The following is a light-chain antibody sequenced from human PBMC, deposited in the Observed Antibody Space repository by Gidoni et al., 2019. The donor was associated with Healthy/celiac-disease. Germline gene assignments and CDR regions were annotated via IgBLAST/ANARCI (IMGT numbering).Light chain of an antibody. CDR1: QSVSSY. Sequence: EIVLTQSPATLSLSPGEIATLSCRASQSVSSYLAWYQQKPGQAPRLLIYAASNRATGIPARFSGSGSGTDFTLTISSLEPEDFAVYYCQQRSNWWTFXXXTKVEIK. CDR2: AAS. CDR3: QQRSNWWT. J-gene: IGKJ1*01. V-gene: IGKV3-11*01.